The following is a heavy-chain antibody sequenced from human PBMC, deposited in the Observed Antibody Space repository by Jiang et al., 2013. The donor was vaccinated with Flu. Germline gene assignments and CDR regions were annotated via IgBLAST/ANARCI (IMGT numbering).Heavy chain of an antibody. Sequence: GAEVKKPGESLKISCEGSGYSFTSSWIAWVRQMPGKGLEWVGLVFPMDSDIRYSPSFQGQVTISADKSINTAYLQWSSLKASDTAMYYCTRRIHRMGAWFDPWGQGTLVTVSS. D-gene: IGHD3-16*01. V-gene: IGHV5-51*01. J-gene: IGHJ5*02. CDR1: GYSFTSSW. CDR2: VFPMDSDI. CDR3: TRRIHRMGAWFDP.